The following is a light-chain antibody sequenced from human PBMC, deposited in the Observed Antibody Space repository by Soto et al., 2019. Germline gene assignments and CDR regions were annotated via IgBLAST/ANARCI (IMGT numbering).Light chain of an antibody. Sequence: EIVMTQSPATLSVSPGEGVTLSCRASQTVPSRIAWYQQKPGQAPSLLIYGASTRATGVPDRFSGTGSGTEFTLTISSLKSEDYAVYYCQQYGTSEIIFGQGTRLEIK. CDR3: QQYGTSEII. CDR1: QTVPSR. CDR2: GAS. V-gene: IGKV3-15*01. J-gene: IGKJ5*01.